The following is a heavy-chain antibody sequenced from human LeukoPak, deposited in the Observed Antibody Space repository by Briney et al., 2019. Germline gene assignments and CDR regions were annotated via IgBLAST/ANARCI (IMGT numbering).Heavy chain of an antibody. Sequence: ASVKVSCKASGYTFTSYDINWVRQATGQGLEWMGWMNPNSGNTGYAQKLQGRVTMTTDTSTSTAYMELRSLRSDDTAVYYCARGLVPPYYFDYWGQGTLVTVSS. CDR2: MNPNSGNT. V-gene: IGHV1-8*01. D-gene: IGHD6-13*01. CDR1: GYTFTSYD. CDR3: ARGLVPPYYFDY. J-gene: IGHJ4*02.